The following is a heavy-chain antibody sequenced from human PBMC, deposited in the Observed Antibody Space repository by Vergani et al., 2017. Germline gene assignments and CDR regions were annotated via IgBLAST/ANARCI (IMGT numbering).Heavy chain of an antibody. V-gene: IGHV4-39*01. D-gene: IGHD3-16*01. J-gene: IGHJ2*01. CDR3: AYGKYYSDSTSHFRGGYFDV. Sequence: QMQLQESGPGLVKASETLSLTCTVSGDSIISRSYYWGWIRQPPGKGLEWIGSIYNSGNGDSSSSLKSRVTISADTSKNQFSLRLTSVTAADTAVYYCAYGKYYSDSTSHFRGGYFDVWGRGTLVTVPS. CDR1: GDSIISRSYY. CDR2: IYNSGNG.